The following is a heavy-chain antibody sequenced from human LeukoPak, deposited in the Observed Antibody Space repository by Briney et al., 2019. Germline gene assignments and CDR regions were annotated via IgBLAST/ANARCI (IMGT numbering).Heavy chain of an antibody. V-gene: IGHV4-59*01. Sequence: SETLSLTCTVSGGSISSYYWSWIRQPPGKGLEWIGYIYYSGSTNYNPSLKSRVTISVDTSKNQFSLKLSSVTAADMAVYYCARGDVGATADYWSQGTLVTVSS. CDR1: GGSISSYY. CDR2: IYYSGST. D-gene: IGHD1-26*01. CDR3: ARGDVGATADY. J-gene: IGHJ4*02.